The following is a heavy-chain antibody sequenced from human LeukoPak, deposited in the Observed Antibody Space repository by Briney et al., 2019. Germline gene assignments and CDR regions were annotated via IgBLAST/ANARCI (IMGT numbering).Heavy chain of an antibody. CDR3: AKDWAYSGNYYCLDN. Sequence: GGSLRLSCAASGFIFNNYGMHWVRQAPGKGLEWVSFIRYDGSNTYYADSVKGRFTISRDNSKNTLYLQMNSLRPEDTAVYYCAKDWAYSGNYYCLDNWDQGTLVTVSS. CDR2: IRYDGSNT. D-gene: IGHD1-26*01. J-gene: IGHJ4*02. CDR1: GFIFNNYG. V-gene: IGHV3-30*02.